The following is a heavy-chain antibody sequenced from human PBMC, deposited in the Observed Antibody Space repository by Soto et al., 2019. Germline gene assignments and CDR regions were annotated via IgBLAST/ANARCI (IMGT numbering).Heavy chain of an antibody. V-gene: IGHV5-10-1*01. D-gene: IGHD3-22*01. Sequence: GESLKISCKGSGYSFTGYWITWVRQKPGKGLEWMGRIDPSDSQTYYSPSFRGHVTISATKSITTVFLQWSSLRASDTAMYYCARQIYDSDTGPNFQYYFDSWGQGTPVTVSS. CDR1: GYSFTGYW. J-gene: IGHJ4*02. CDR2: IDPSDSQT. CDR3: ARQIYDSDTGPNFQYYFDS.